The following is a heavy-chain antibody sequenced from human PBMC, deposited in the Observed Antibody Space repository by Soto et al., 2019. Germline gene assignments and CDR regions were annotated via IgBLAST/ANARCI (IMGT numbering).Heavy chain of an antibody. D-gene: IGHD3-16*01. V-gene: IGHV4-39*01. CDR1: GGSISSSSYY. CDR3: ARLGQTNFDY. Sequence: SETLSLTCTVSGGSISSSSYYWGWIRQPPGKGLEWIGSIYYSGSTYYNPSLKSRVTISVDTSKNQFSLKLSSVTAADTAVYYCARLGQTNFDYWGQGTLVTVSS. CDR2: IYYSGST. J-gene: IGHJ4*02.